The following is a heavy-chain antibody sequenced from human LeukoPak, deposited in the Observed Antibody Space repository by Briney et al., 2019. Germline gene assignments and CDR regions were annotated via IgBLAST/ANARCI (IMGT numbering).Heavy chain of an antibody. J-gene: IGHJ1*01. Sequence: SSETLSLTCTVSGGSISSYYWSWIRQPPGKGLEWIGYIYYSGSTNYNPSLKSRVTISVDTSKNQFSLKLSSVTAADTAVYFCARYAADGRTLEYWGQGILVTVSS. CDR2: IYYSGST. V-gene: IGHV4-59*01. CDR1: GGSISSYY. CDR3: ARYAADGRTLEY. D-gene: IGHD6-13*01.